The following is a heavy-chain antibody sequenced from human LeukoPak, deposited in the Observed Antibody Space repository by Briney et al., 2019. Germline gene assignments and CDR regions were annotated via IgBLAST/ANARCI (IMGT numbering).Heavy chain of an antibody. J-gene: IGHJ4*02. V-gene: IGHV4-39*07. CDR3: ARASYGYSGYDY. CDR1: GGSISSSSYY. Sequence: SETLSLTCTVSGGSISSSSYYWGWIRQPPGKGLEWIGEINHSGSTNYNPSLKSRVTISVDTSKNQFSLKLSSVTAADTAVYYCARASYGYSGYDYWGQGTLVTVSS. CDR2: INHSGST. D-gene: IGHD5-12*01.